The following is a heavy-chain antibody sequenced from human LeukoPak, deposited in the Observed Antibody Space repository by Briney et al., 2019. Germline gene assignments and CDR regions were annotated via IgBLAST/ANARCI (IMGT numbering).Heavy chain of an antibody. J-gene: IGHJ4*02. CDR2: ISAYNGNT. V-gene: IGHV1-18*01. D-gene: IGHD2-21*01. Sequence: ASVKVSCKASGYTFTNYVISWVRQAPGQGLEWMGWISAYNGNTNYAQKLQGRVTMTTDTSTSTAYMELRSLRSDDTAVYYCAKGSGWLLPQYFDFWGQGTLVTVSS. CDR1: GYTFTNYV. CDR3: AKGSGWLLPQYFDF.